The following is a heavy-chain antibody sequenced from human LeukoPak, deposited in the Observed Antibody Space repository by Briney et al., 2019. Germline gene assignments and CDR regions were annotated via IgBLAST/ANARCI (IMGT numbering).Heavy chain of an antibody. V-gene: IGHV1-69*04. D-gene: IGHD5-12*01. CDR2: IIPILDVV. J-gene: IGHJ5*02. CDR3: ARVGLATFPSTGFDP. CDR1: GGIFSSYA. Sequence: ASVEVSCKASGGIFSSYAISWVRQAPGQGLEWMGRIIPILDVVNYAQKFQGRVTITADKSTSTAYMELSSLRSEDTAVYYCARVGLATFPSTGFDPWGQGTLVTVSS.